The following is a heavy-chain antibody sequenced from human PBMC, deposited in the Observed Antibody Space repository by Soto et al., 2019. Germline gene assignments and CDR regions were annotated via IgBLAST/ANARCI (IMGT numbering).Heavy chain of an antibody. V-gene: IGHV1-69*04. CDR2: IIPILGIA. CDR1: GGTLSSYT. Sequence: SVKVSCKASGGTLSSYTISWVRQAPGQGLEWMGRIIPILGIANYAQKFQGRVTITADKSTSTAYMELSSLRSEDTAVYYCARDQVAYCGGDCYKLPGEDYYYYMDVWGKGTTVTVSS. J-gene: IGHJ6*03. CDR3: ARDQVAYCGGDCYKLPGEDYYYYMDV. D-gene: IGHD2-21*01.